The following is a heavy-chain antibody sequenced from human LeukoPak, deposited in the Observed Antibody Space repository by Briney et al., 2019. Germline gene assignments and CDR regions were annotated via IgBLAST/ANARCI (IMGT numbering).Heavy chain of an antibody. Sequence: SETLSLTCTVSGGSISSYYWSWIRQPPGKGLEWIGEINHSGSTNYNPSLKSRVTISVDTSKNQFSLKLSSVTAADTAVYYCAWALGYSYAPYYYYYYYMEVWGKGTTVTVSS. V-gene: IGHV4-34*01. CDR1: GGSISSYY. CDR3: AWALGYSYAPYYYYYYYMEV. CDR2: INHSGST. J-gene: IGHJ6*03. D-gene: IGHD5-18*01.